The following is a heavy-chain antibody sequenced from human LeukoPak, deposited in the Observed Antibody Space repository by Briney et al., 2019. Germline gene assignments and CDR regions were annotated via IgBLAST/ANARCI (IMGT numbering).Heavy chain of an antibody. CDR2: IYTSGST. CDR1: GGSISSYY. J-gene: IGHJ4*02. Sequence: SETLSLTCTVSGGSISSYYWGWIRQPAGKGLEWIGRIYTSGSTNYNPSLKSRVTMSVDTSKNQFSLKLSSVTAADTAVYYCARHYYDSSGSYSFDYWGQGTLVTVSS. CDR3: ARHYYDSSGSYSFDY. D-gene: IGHD3-22*01. V-gene: IGHV4-4*07.